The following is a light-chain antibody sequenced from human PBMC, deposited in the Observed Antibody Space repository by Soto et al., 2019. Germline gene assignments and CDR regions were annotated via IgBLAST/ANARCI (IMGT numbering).Light chain of an antibody. CDR2: NYA. Sequence: QSVLTQPPSVSGAPGQGVTISCTGSSSNIGAGYDVHWYQQLPGTAPKLLMYNYANRPSGVPDRISGSSSATSASLAITGLQAEDEADYYCQSYDNSLRAWVFGGGTKVTVL. J-gene: IGLJ3*02. CDR3: QSYDNSLRAWV. CDR1: SSNIGAGYD. V-gene: IGLV1-40*01.